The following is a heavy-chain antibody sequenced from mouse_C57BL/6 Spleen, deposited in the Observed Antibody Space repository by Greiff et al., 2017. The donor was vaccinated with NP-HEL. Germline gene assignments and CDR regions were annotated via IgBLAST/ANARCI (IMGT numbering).Heavy chain of an antibody. CDR3: ATTGSSYGYAMDY. D-gene: IGHD1-1*01. Sequence: EVKLMESGGGLVKPGGSLKLSCAASGFTFSDYGMHWVRQAPEKGLEWVAYISSGSSTIYYADTVKGRFTISRDNAKNTLFLQMTSLRSEDTAMYYCATTGSSYGYAMDYWGKGTSVTVSS. CDR2: ISSGSSTI. J-gene: IGHJ4*01. CDR1: GFTFSDYG. V-gene: IGHV5-17*01.